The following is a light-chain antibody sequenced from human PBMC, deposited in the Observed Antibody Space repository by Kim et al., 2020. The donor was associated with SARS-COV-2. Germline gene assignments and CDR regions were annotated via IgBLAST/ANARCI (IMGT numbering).Light chain of an antibody. CDR1: SPTVGRHF. CDR3: ATWDVSLNGWV. Sequence: SATISCAGTSPTVGRHFVNWYQHLPGTAPKVFIYNDNQRPSGVPDRFSGSRSGTSASLAISGLQSEDEADYYCATWDVSLNGWVFGDGTQLTVL. V-gene: IGLV1-44*01. J-gene: IGLJ3*02. CDR2: NDN.